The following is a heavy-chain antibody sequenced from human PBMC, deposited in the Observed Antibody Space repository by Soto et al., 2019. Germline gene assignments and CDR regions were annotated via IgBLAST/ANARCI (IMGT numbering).Heavy chain of an antibody. CDR2: INGDGSSA. J-gene: IGHJ5*02. Sequence: DVHLLESGGGLVQPGGSLRLSCAASGFTFSSYWMHWVRQAPGKGLVWVSRINGDGSSASYADSVKGRFTISRDNAKNTLYLQMNTLRAEDTAVYYCARGSGYYYEWFDPWGQGTLVTVSS. V-gene: IGHV3-74*02. D-gene: IGHD3-22*01. CDR3: ARGSGYYYEWFDP. CDR1: GFTFSSYW.